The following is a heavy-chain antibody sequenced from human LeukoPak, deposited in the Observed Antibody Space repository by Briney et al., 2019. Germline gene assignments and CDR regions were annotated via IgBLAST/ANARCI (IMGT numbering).Heavy chain of an antibody. CDR1: GFTFSRYA. CDR3: ASGPYSSSYFAS. V-gene: IGHV3-23*01. D-gene: IGHD6-13*01. CDR2: ISASGGST. J-gene: IGHJ4*02. Sequence: GGSLRLSCAASGFTFSRYAMNWVRQAPGKGLEWVSGISASGGSTYYADSVKGRFTISRDNSKDTLHLQMSILRPEDTALYYCASGPYSSSYFASWGQGTMVTVSS.